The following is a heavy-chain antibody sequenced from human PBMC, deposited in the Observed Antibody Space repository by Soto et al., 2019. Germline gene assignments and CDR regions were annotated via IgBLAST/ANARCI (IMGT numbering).Heavy chain of an antibody. J-gene: IGHJ4*02. V-gene: IGHV1-69*01. CDR3: ARGEQQLVGGYYFDY. CDR2: IIPIFGTA. Sequence: QVQLVQSGAEVKKPGSSVKVSCKASGGTFSSYAISWVRQAPGQGLEWMGGIIPIFGTANYAQKRQGRVTITADESTRTAYMELSSLRSEGTAVYYGARGEQQLVGGYYFDYWGQGPLVTVSS. CDR1: GGTFSSYA. D-gene: IGHD6-13*01.